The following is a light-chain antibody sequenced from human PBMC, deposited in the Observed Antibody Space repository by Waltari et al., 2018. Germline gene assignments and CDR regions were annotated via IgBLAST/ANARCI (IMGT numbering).Light chain of an antibody. V-gene: IGLV2-23*02. Sequence: QSALTQPVSVSGSPGQSVTFSCTGTSTNVGDYNLVSWFQHHPDQAPKLLIFYFSKRPSGVSNRFSGSKSGNTASLTISGLQTEDEADYYCCSYSTGGSWMFGGGTKLTVL. CDR1: STNVGDYNL. J-gene: IGLJ3*02. CDR2: YFS. CDR3: CSYSTGGSWM.